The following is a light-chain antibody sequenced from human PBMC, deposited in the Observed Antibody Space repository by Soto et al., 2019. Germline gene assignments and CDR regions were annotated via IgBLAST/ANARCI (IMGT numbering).Light chain of an antibody. J-gene: IGKJ1*01. V-gene: IGKV1-39*01. CDR2: AAS. CDR3: QQTSRTPKT. CDR1: QSIGKH. Sequence: DIQMTQSPSSLSASVGDRVTITCRASQSIGKHLNWYQQKPGKAPKFLIYAASNLQSGVPSRFSGSGSGTDFTLTVNSLQPEDFATYYCQQTSRTPKTFGQGTKVDIK.